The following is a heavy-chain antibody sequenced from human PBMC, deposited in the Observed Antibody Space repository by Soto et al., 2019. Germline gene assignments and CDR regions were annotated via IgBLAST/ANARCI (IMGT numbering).Heavy chain of an antibody. D-gene: IGHD6-13*01. V-gene: IGHV3-7*01. CDR1: GFPFSSYW. CDR2: IKQDGSEK. Sequence: EVQPVESGGGLVQPGGSLRLSCVASGFPFSSYWMSWVRQAPGKGLEWVANIKQDGSEKYYVDSVKGRFTISRDNSKNSQYLHMHTLRAEDALLYYCTTDRGGYGYWGQGTLVTVSA. J-gene: IGHJ4*02. CDR3: TTDRGGYGY.